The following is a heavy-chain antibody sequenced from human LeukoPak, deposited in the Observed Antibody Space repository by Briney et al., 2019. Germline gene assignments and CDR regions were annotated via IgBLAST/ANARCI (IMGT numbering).Heavy chain of an antibody. Sequence: ISTVSGDSISSGHYYWAWIRQPPGKGLEWIGSIYHSGSTYYNPSLKSRVTISVDTSKNQFSLKLSSVTAADTAVYYCARVRCSGGSCYRGYWFDPWGQGTLVTVSS. CDR1: GDSISSGHYY. J-gene: IGHJ5*02. V-gene: IGHV4-39*07. CDR3: ARVRCSGGSCYRGYWFDP. CDR2: IYHSGST. D-gene: IGHD2-15*01.